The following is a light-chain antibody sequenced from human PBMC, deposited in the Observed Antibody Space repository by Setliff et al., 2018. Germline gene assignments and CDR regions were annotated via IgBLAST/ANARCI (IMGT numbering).Light chain of an antibody. J-gene: IGLJ2*01. CDR2: EVT. CDR1: SSDIGKYDF. Sequence: QSVLAQPRSVSGSPGQSVTISCTGTSSDIGKYDFVSWYQQHPGEAPKLILYEVTQRPSGVSIRFSGSKSGSTASLTISGLQAEDEADYYCCSYAGRSTFRVIFGGGTKVTVL. V-gene: IGLV2-23*02. CDR3: CSYAGRSTFRVI.